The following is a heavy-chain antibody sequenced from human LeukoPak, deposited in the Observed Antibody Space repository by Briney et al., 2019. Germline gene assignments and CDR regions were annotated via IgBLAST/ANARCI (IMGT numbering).Heavy chain of an antibody. CDR2: INPNSGGT. CDR1: GYTFTGYY. J-gene: IGHJ6*03. V-gene: IGHV1-2*06. CDR3: ASFGPREGYYYYYMDV. D-gene: IGHD1-26*01. Sequence: ASVKVSCKASGYTFTGYYMHWVRQAPGQGLEWMGRINPNSGGTNYAQKFQGGVTMTRDTSISTAYMELSRLRSDDTAVYYCASFGPREGYYYYYMDVWGKGTTVTVSS.